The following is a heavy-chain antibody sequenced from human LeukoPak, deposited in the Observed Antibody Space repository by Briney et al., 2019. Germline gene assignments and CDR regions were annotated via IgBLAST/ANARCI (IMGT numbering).Heavy chain of an antibody. D-gene: IGHD6-19*01. V-gene: IGHV4-30-2*01. CDR3: ARAIHHSIAVAGWGDWFDP. Sequence: SETLSLTCAVSGGSISSGGYSWSWIRQPPGKGLEWIGYIYHSESTFYNPSLQSRVTMSVDRSKNQFSLKLTSVTAADTAVYLCARAIHHSIAVAGWGDWFDPWGQGTLVTVSS. CDR2: IYHSEST. J-gene: IGHJ5*02. CDR1: GGSISSGGYS.